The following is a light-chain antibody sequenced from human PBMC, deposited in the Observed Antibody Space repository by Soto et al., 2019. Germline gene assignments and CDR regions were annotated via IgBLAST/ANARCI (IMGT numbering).Light chain of an antibody. V-gene: IGLV2-8*01. CDR2: EVS. CDR1: SSDVGGHNY. J-gene: IGLJ2*01. CDR3: SSYAGSNNWVV. Sequence: QSVLTQPPSASGSPGQSVTISCTGTSSDVGGHNYVSWYQQHPGKAPKLMIYEVSKRPSGVPDRFSGSKSGNTASLTVSGLQAEDEADYYCSSYAGSNNWVVFGGGTKLTVL.